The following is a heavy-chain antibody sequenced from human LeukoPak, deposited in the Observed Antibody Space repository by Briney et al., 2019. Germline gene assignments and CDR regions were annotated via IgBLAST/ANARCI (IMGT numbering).Heavy chain of an antibody. CDR3: TTDLESSGWYYVIGY. CDR1: GFTFSNAW. D-gene: IGHD6-19*01. V-gene: IGHV3-15*01. CDR2: IKSKTDGGTT. J-gene: IGHJ4*02. Sequence: GGSLRLSCAASGFTFSNAWMSWVRQAPGKGLEWVGRIKSKTDGGTTDYAAPVKGRFTISRDDSKNTLYLQTNSLKTEDTAVYYCTTDLESSGWYYVIGYWGQGTLVTVSS.